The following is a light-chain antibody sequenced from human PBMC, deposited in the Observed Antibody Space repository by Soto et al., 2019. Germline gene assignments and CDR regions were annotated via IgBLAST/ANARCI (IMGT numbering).Light chain of an antibody. J-gene: IGKJ5*01. CDR1: QTVSNDY. CDR3: PPFHTSFTII. CDR2: GAS. Sequence: LTQSPGTLSLSPGERATLSCRASQTVSNDYLAWYQQKPGQAPRLLINGASRRATGIPDRFSGSGSGTDFTLTISRLEPEDSAVYYCPPFHTSFTIIFGQGTRLEIK. V-gene: IGKV3-20*01.